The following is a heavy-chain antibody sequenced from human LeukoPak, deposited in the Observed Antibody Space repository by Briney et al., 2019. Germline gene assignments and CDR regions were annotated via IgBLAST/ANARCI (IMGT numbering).Heavy chain of an antibody. CDR1: GFTFSSYA. J-gene: IGHJ4*02. V-gene: IGHV3-30-3*01. CDR2: ISYDGSNK. CDR3: AKDTVTTPFDY. Sequence: GGSLRLSCAASGFTFSSYAMHWVRQAPGKGLEWVAVISYDGSNKYYADSVKGRFTISRDNSKNTLYLQMNSLRAEDTAVYYCAKDTVTTPFDYWGQGTLVTVSS. D-gene: IGHD4-17*01.